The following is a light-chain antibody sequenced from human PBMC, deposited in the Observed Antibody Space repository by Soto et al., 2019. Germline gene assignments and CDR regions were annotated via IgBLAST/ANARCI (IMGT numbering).Light chain of an antibody. CDR3: QSYYNTLSGSRV. CDR1: SSNIGSPYD. J-gene: IGLJ1*01. CDR2: GDN. Sequence: QLVLTQPPSVSGAPGQRITISCTGSSSNIGSPYDVHWYQLLPGTAPKLPIDGDNNRPSGIPDRFSGSKSGTSASLAITGLRDEDEADYYCQSYYNTLSGSRVFVTGTKLTVL. V-gene: IGLV1-40*01.